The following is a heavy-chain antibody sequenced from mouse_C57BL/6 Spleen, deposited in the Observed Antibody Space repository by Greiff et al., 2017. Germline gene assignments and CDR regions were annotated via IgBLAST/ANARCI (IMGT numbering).Heavy chain of an antibody. CDR2: ISDGGSYT. D-gene: IGHD2-4*01. J-gene: IGHJ3*01. Sequence: DVMLVESGGGLVKPGGSLKLSCAASGFTFSSYAMSWVRQTPEKRLEWVATISDGGSYTYYPDNVKGRFTISRDNAKNNLYLQMSHLKSEDTAMYYCARDHYDYDGFAYWGQGTLVTVSA. CDR3: ARDHYDYDGFAY. V-gene: IGHV5-4*01. CDR1: GFTFSSYA.